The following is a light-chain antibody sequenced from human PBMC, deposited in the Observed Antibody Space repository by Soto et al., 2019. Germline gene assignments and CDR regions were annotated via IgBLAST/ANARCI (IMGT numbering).Light chain of an antibody. CDR2: YDS. CDR3: QVWEATGDQVV. Sequence: SYELTQPPSVSVAPGETARISCGGNNVGSRSVHWDQQKPGQAPFLVIYYDSDRPSGIPERFSGSNSGNTATLIISRVEDGDEADYYCQVWEATGDQVVFGGGTKLTVL. V-gene: IGLV3-21*01. CDR1: NVGSRS. J-gene: IGLJ2*01.